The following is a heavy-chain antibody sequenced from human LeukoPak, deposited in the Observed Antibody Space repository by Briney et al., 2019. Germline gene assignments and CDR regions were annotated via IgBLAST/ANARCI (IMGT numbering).Heavy chain of an antibody. CDR1: GGTFSSYA. Sequence: SVKVSCKASGGTFSSYAISWVRQAPGQGLEWMGRIIPILGVANYAPKFQGRVTITADKSASTGYMELSSLRSEDTAVYYCARDLPPPRYYYEYWYFDLWGRGTLVTVSS. D-gene: IGHD3-22*01. J-gene: IGHJ2*01. CDR3: ARDLPPPRYYYEYWYFDL. CDR2: IIPILGVA. V-gene: IGHV1-69*04.